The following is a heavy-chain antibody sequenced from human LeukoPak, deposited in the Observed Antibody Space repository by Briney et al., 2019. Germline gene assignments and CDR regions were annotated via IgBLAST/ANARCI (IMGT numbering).Heavy chain of an antibody. CDR1: GYRFTSYW. V-gene: IGHV5-51*01. J-gene: IGHJ5*02. CDR3: ARRAHLAQLGVDWFDP. Sequence: GESLKSSCKGPGYRFTSYWIGWVRQLPGKDLLWMGTIYPDDSDTTYSPSFQGHVTISADKSISTAYLQWSSLKASDTAIYFCARRAHLAQLGVDWFDPWGQGTLVTVSS. CDR2: IYPDDSDT. D-gene: IGHD2-8*01.